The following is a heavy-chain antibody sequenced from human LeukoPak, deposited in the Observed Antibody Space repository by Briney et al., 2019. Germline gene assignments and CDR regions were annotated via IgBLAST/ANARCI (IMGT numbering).Heavy chain of an antibody. V-gene: IGHV3-23*01. Sequence: GGSLRLSCAASGFTFSNYAMSWVRQAPEKGLEWVSAISGSGGSTYYADSVKGRFTISRDNSKNTLYLQMNSLRAEDTAVYYRAKDRQQWDQHWGQGTLVTVSS. CDR3: AKDRQQWDQH. J-gene: IGHJ1*01. CDR1: GFTFSNYA. CDR2: ISGSGGST. D-gene: IGHD6-19*01.